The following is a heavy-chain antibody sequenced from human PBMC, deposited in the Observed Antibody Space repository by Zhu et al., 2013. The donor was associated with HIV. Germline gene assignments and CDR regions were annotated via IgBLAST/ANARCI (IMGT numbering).Heavy chain of an antibody. CDR3: ARARPWAARPFVVGMDV. CDR1: GGTFSNYA. V-gene: IGHV1-69*01. Sequence: QVQLVQSGAEVKKPGSSVKVSCKVSGGTFSNYAISWVRQAPGQGLEWMGGIVPIFASPNYAQRFQDKVLITADESTSTVFMDLNNLGVDDTAMYYCARARPWAARPFVVGMDVWGQGTTVTVSS. J-gene: IGHJ6*02. CDR2: IVPIFASP. D-gene: IGHD6-6*01.